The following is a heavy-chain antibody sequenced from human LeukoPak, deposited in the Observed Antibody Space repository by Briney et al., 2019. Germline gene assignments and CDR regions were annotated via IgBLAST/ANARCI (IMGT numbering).Heavy chain of an antibody. D-gene: IGHD1-26*01. J-gene: IGHJ3*01. CDR2: IYPGDSGP. V-gene: IGHV5-51*01. Sequence: GESLKISCKVSGYSFTSDCIGWVRQMPGKGLEWMGIIYPGDSGPTYSPSFQGQVTISVDKSINTAYLQWSSLQASDTAMYYCGMSGDRVPLQDDVFDVWGQGTMVTVS. CDR1: GYSFTSDC. CDR3: GMSGDRVPLQDDVFDV.